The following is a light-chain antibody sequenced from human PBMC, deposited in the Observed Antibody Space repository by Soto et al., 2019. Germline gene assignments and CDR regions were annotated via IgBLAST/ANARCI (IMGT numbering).Light chain of an antibody. CDR3: QHYGTSTGFT. V-gene: IGKV3-20*01. CDR2: GAS. CDR1: QSVSSSY. Sequence: EIVLTQSPGTLSLSPGERATLSCRASQSVSSSYLAWHQQKPGQAPRLLIYGASSSATGIPDRFSGSGSGTDFTLTISRLEPEDFAVYYCQHYGTSTGFTFGPGTKVDIK. J-gene: IGKJ3*01.